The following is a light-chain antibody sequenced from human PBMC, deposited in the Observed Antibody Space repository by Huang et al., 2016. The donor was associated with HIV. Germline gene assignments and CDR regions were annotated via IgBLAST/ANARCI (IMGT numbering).Light chain of an antibody. CDR2: RAS. CDR1: QNNNTW. Sequence: DIQMTQSPSTLSASVGDRVTITCRARQNNNTWLAWYQQKPGKAPNLLIYRASSLQIGVPSRFTGSGSGTEFTLTITSLQPDDLGTYYCQQYNTYLYTFGQGTKLEI. V-gene: IGKV1-5*03. J-gene: IGKJ2*01. CDR3: QQYNTYLYT.